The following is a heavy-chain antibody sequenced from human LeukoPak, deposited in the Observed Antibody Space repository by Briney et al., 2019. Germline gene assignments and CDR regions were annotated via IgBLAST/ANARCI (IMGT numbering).Heavy chain of an antibody. J-gene: IGHJ6*02. D-gene: IGHD1-1*01. Sequence: GGSLRLSCAASGYTFSSYDMHWVRQATGKGLEWVSAIGTAGDTYYPGSVKGRFTISRENAKNSLYLQMNSLRAGDTAVYYCARAYKGRRGVPGYYGMDVWGQGTTVTVSS. CDR2: IGTAGDT. CDR1: GYTFSSYD. V-gene: IGHV3-13*01. CDR3: ARAYKGRRGVPGYYGMDV.